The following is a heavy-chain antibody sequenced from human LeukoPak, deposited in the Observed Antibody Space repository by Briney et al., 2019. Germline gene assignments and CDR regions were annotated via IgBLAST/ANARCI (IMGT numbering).Heavy chain of an antibody. CDR3: AKGAITIFGVALYNWFDP. V-gene: IGHV3-23*01. J-gene: IGHJ5*02. CDR1: GFTFSSYA. CDR2: ISGSGGST. Sequence: PGGSLRLSCAASGFTFSSYAMSWVRQAPGKGQEWVSAISGSGGSTYYADSVKGRFTISRDNSKNTLYLQMNSLRAEDTAVYYCAKGAITIFGVALYNWFDPWGQGTLVTVSS. D-gene: IGHD3-3*01.